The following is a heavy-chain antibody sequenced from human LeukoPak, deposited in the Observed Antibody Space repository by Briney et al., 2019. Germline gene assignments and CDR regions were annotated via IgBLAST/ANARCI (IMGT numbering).Heavy chain of an antibody. D-gene: IGHD3-22*01. J-gene: IGHJ5*01. CDR3: AKNYYDSSGYYNWLDS. V-gene: IGHV3-23*01. CDR2: SSGSGSST. CDR1: GFIFSSYA. Sequence: PGGSLRLSCAASGFIFSSYAMNWVRQAPGKGLEWVSGSSGSGSSTYYLDSVKGRFTISRDNSKDTLYLQMNSLRAEDTAVYYCAKNYYDSSGYYNWLDSWGQGTLVTVSS.